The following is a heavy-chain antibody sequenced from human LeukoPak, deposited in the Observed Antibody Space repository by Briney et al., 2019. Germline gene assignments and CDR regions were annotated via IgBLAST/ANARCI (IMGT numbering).Heavy chain of an antibody. D-gene: IGHD3-9*01. CDR2: IHYSGTT. CDR3: ARGVDIPNWFDP. Sequence: SSETLSLTCTVSGGSISSSSHCCGWIRQPPGKGLEWIGNIHYSGTTYYNPSFKSRVTISVDTSKNQFSLKLSSVTAGDTALYYCARGVDIPNWFDPWGQGTLVTVSS. V-gene: IGHV4-39*01. J-gene: IGHJ5*02. CDR1: GGSISSSSHC.